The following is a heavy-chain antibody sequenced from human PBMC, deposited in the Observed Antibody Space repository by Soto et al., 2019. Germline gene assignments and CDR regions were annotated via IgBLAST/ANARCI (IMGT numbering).Heavy chain of an antibody. CDR1: GGSISSYY. D-gene: IGHD5-18*01. CDR3: ARGRGYSYGLDP. V-gene: IGHV4-59*08. CDR2: IYYSGST. J-gene: IGHJ5*02. Sequence: PSETLSLTCTVSGGSISSYYWSWIRQPPGKGLEWIGYIYYSGSTNYSPSLKSRVAISLDTSKNQFSPRLSSVTAADTAVYYCARGRGYSYGLDPWGQGTLVTVSS.